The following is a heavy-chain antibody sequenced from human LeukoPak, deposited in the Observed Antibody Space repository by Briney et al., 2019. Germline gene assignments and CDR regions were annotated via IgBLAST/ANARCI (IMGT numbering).Heavy chain of an antibody. J-gene: IGHJ4*02. CDR2: INPNSGGT. V-gene: IGHV1-2*04. CDR1: GYTFTGYY. D-gene: IGHD3-10*01. CDR3: ARNKGWGNWFGELGFDY. Sequence: ASVKVSCKASGYTFTGYYMHWVRQAPGQGLEWMGWINPNSGGTNYAQKFQGWVTMTRDTYISTAYMELSRLRSDDTAVYYCARNKGWGNWFGELGFDYWGQGTLVTVSS.